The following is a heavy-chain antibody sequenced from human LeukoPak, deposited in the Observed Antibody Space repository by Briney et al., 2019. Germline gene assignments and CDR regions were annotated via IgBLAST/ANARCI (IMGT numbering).Heavy chain of an antibody. D-gene: IGHD5-12*01. CDR1: GGTFSSYA. CDR2: IIPIFGTA. CDR3: ARGDYSGYFRPFDY. J-gene: IGHJ4*02. Sequence: GASVKVSCKASGGTFSSYAISWVRQAPGQGLEWMGGIIPIFGTANYAQKFQGRVTITADESTSTAYMELSSLRSEDTAVYYCARGDYSGYFRPFDYWGQGTLVTVSS. V-gene: IGHV1-69*13.